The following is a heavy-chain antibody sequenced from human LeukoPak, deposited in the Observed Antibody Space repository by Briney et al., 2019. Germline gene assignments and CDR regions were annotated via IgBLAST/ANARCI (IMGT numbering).Heavy chain of an antibody. D-gene: IGHD5-24*01. V-gene: IGHV3-7*04. CDR2: IKQDGSKK. CDR1: GFPSSSYW. Sequence: GSLRLSCVASGFPSSSYWMTWVRQAPGKGLEWVANIKQDGSKKSYVDSVKGRFTIPRDNAKNSLYLQMNSLRAEDTAIYYCTRVGYIDEGIDYWGQGTLVTVSS. J-gene: IGHJ4*02. CDR3: TRVGYIDEGIDY.